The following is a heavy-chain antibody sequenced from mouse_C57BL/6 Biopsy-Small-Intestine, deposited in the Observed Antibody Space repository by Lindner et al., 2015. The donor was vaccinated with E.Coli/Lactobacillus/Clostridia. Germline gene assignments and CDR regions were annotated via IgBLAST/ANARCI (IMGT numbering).Heavy chain of an antibody. V-gene: IGHV1-82*01. CDR3: ARRDFHAMDY. Sequence: VQLQESGPELVKPGASVKISCKASGYAFSSSWMNWVKQRPGKGLEWIGRIYPGDGDTNYNGKFKGKATLTADESSSTAYMQLSSLTSEDSAVYFCARRDFHAMDYWGQGTSVTVSS. CDR2: IYPGDGDT. J-gene: IGHJ4*01. D-gene: IGHD3-3*01. CDR1: GYAFSSSW.